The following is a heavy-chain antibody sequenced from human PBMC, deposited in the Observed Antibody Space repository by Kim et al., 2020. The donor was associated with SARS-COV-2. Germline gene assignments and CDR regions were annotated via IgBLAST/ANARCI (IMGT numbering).Heavy chain of an antibody. D-gene: IGHD3-22*01. Sequence: GGSLRLSCAASGFTFSSYAMSWVRQAPGKGLEWVSSISGSGGSKYYADSVKGRFTISRDNPKSTLYLQMSSLRAEDTALYYCAKGNGDSSGYYYAYYYFYIDIWGEGTPVSVFS. CDR3: AKGNGDSSGYYYAYYYFYIDI. CDR1: GFTFSSYA. V-gene: IGHV3-23*01. J-gene: IGHJ6*03. CDR2: ISGSGGSK.